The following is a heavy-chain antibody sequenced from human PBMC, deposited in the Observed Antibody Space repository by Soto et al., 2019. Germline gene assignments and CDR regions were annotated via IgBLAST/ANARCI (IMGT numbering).Heavy chain of an antibody. D-gene: IGHD3-10*01. V-gene: IGHV5-51*01. CDR3: ARGLLMVRGIIINPKHCFDS. Sequence: LGESLKISCKGSGYSFTSYWIGWVRQMPGKGLEWMGIIYPGGSDSRYSPSFQGQVTISADKSISTAYLPWRSLKTSDTAMYYCARGLLMVRGIIINPKHCFDSWGHGPMVTLSS. J-gene: IGHJ3*02. CDR2: IYPGGSDS. CDR1: GYSFTSYW.